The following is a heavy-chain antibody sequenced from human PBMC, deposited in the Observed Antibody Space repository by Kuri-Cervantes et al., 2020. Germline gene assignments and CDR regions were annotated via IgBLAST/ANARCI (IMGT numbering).Heavy chain of an antibody. V-gene: IGHV1-46*01. CDR3: AGAGGADAFDI. CDR1: GYTFTSYY. J-gene: IGHJ3*02. D-gene: IGHD2-21*01. CDR2: INPSGGST. Sequence: ASVKVSCKASGYTFTSYYMHWVRQAPGQGLEWMGIINPSGGSTSYAQKFQGRVTMTRDTSTSTVYMELSSLRSEDTAVYYCAGAGGADAFDIWGQGTMVTVSS.